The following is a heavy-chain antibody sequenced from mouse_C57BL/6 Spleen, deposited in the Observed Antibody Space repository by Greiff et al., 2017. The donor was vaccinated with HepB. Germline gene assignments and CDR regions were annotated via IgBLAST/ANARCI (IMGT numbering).Heavy chain of an antibody. V-gene: IGHV1-18*01. Sequence: DVKLQESGPGLVKPGASVKIPCKASGYTFTDYNMDWVKQSHGKSLEWIGDINPNNGGTIYNQKFKGKATLTVDKSSSTAYMELRSLTSEDTAVYYCARPADGYAMDYWGQGTSVTVSS. CDR2: INPNNGGT. J-gene: IGHJ4*01. CDR3: ARPADGYAMDY. CDR1: GYTFTDYN.